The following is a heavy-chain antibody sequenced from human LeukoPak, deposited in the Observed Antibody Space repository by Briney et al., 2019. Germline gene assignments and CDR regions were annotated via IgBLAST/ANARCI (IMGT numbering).Heavy chain of an antibody. J-gene: IGHJ4*02. CDR3: ARADYGGSDY. CDR1: GYSISSGYY. V-gene: IGHV4-38-2*02. CDR2: IYHSGST. Sequence: SETLSLTCTVSGYSISSGYYWGWIRPPPGKGLEWIGSIYHSGSTYYNLSLKSRVTISVDTSKNQFSLKLSSVTAADTAVYYCARADYGGSDYWGQGTLVTVSS. D-gene: IGHD4-23*01.